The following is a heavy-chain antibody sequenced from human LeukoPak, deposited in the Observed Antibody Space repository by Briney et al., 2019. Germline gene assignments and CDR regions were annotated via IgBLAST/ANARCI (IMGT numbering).Heavy chain of an antibody. CDR1: GGTFSSYA. Sequence: SVKVSCKASGGTFSSYAISWVRQAPGQGLEWMGGIIPIFGTANYAQKFQGRVTITADKSTSTAYMELSSLRSEDTAVYYCARDLIVGYSSGSPLDYWGQGTLVTVSS. D-gene: IGHD6-19*01. CDR3: ARDLIVGYSSGSPLDY. CDR2: IIPIFGTA. V-gene: IGHV1-69*06. J-gene: IGHJ4*02.